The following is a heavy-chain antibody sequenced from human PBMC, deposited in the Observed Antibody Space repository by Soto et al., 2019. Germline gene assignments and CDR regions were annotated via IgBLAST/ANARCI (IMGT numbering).Heavy chain of an antibody. CDR1: GFTFSLYS. D-gene: IGHD3-22*01. CDR2: ITSSSSYI. J-gene: IGHJ4*02. CDR3: VGARSTDSRPDY. V-gene: IGHV3-21*01. Sequence: GGSLRLSCAASGFTFSLYSMIWVRQAPGKGLEWVASITSSSSYIYYEDSLKGRFTISRDNAKNSLFLQLDSLRAEDTAVYFCVGARSTDSRPDYWGQGTLVTVSS.